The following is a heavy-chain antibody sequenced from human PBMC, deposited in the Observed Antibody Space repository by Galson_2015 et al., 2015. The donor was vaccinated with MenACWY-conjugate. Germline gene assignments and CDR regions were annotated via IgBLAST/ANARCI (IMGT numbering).Heavy chain of an antibody. J-gene: IGHJ4*02. CDR1: AVSEFTFSNYW. V-gene: IGHV3-74*01. D-gene: IGHD3-10*01. Sequence: SLRLSCAVSAVSEFTFSNYWMHWVRQVPGQGLVWLSRINGDGSVTNYADSVRGRFTISRDNAKNTLYLQMNSLRAEDTAIYYCARDRVYGSGSSDHWGQGTLVTVSS. CDR3: ARDRVYGSGSSDH. CDR2: INGDGSVT.